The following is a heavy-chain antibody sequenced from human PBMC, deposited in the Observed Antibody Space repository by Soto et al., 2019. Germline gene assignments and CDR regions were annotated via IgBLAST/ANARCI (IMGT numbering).Heavy chain of an antibody. V-gene: IGHV3-11*06. J-gene: IGHJ6*02. CDR3: ARDRGGYDRLYYYHGMDV. Sequence: GGSLRLSCATSGLTFSDYYISWIRQAPGKGLEYISYISSSSGSTNYADSVKGRFTISRDNAKNSLYLQMSSLRAEDTAVYYCARDRGGYDRLYYYHGMDVWGQGTTVTVSS. CDR1: GLTFSDYY. CDR2: ISSSSGST. D-gene: IGHD5-12*01.